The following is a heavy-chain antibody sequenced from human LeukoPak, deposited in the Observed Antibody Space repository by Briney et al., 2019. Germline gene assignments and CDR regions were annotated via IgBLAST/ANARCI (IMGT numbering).Heavy chain of an antibody. D-gene: IGHD6-13*01. CDR3: ATDIAAAGTSLDY. V-gene: IGHV1-24*01. CDR1: GYTLTELS. CDR2: FDPEDSET. J-gene: IGHJ4*02. Sequence: ASVKVSCKVSGYTLTELSMHWVRQAPGKELEWMGGFDPEDSETIYAQKFQGRVTMTEATSTDTAYMELNSLRSEDTAVYYCATDIAAAGTSLDYWGQGTLVTVSS.